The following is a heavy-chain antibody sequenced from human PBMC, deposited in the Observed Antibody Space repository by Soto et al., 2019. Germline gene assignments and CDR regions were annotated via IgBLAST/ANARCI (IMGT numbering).Heavy chain of an antibody. CDR1: GGSISSSSYY. Sequence: PSETLSLTCTVSGGSISSSSYYWGWIRQPPGKGLEWIGSIYYSGSTYYNPSLKSRVTISVDTSENQFSLKLSSVTAADTAVYYCAREEPDSSGWSGGYWGQGTLVTVSS. CDR2: IYYSGST. CDR3: AREEPDSSGWSGGY. J-gene: IGHJ4*02. V-gene: IGHV4-39*02. D-gene: IGHD6-19*01.